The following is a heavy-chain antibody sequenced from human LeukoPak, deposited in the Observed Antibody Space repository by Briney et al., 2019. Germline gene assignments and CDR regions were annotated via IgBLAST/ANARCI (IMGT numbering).Heavy chain of an antibody. V-gene: IGHV1-69*13. CDR1: GGTFSSYA. J-gene: IGHJ4*02. D-gene: IGHD3-10*01. Sequence: SVTVSCTASGGTFSSYAISWVRQAPGQGLEWMGGIIPIFGTANYAQKFQGRVTITADESTSTAYMELSSLRSEDTAVYYCARDPRYGSGWPYFDYWGQGTLVTVSS. CDR3: ARDPRYGSGWPYFDY. CDR2: IIPIFGTA.